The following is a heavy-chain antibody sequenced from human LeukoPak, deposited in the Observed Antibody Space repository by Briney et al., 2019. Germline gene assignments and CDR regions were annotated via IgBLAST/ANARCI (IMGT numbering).Heavy chain of an antibody. CDR2: ITTYNGNT. V-gene: IGHV1-18*04. D-gene: IGHD4-17*01. J-gene: IGHJ4*02. Sequence: GASVKVSCKASGYIFSDYYIHWVRQAPGQGLEWMGWITTYNGNTNYAQKLQGRVTMTTDTSTSTAYMDLRSLRSDDTAVYYCARGYDYGDYVGDFDYWGQGTLVTVSS. CDR3: ARGYDYGDYVGDFDY. CDR1: GYIFSDYY.